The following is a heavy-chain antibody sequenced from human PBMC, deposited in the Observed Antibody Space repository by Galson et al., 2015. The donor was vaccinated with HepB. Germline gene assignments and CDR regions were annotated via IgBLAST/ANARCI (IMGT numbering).Heavy chain of an antibody. V-gene: IGHV5-51*01. CDR2: IYPADSDT. Sequence: QSGAEVKKPGESLKISCQGSGYSFSNRWIGWVRQVPGKGLEWMGIIYPADSDTRYSPSFLGQVTISADKSISTAYLQWNSLKASDTAMYYCARFNFPSKVLMPNWCDPWGQGTLVTVSS. CDR3: ARFNFPSKVLMPNWCDP. CDR1: GYSFSNRW. D-gene: IGHD2-8*01. J-gene: IGHJ5*02.